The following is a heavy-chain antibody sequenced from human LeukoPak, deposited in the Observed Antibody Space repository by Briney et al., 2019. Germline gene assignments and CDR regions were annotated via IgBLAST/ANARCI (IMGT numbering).Heavy chain of an antibody. V-gene: IGHV4-34*01. D-gene: IGHD1-26*01. Sequence: SETLSLTCAVYGGSFSGYYWSWIRQPPGKGLEWIGEINHSGSTNYNPSLKSRVTISVDTSKNQFSLKLSSVTAADTAVYYCARAVVVGPYFDYWGQGTLVTVSS. CDR2: INHSGST. CDR3: ARAVVVGPYFDY. CDR1: GGSFSGYY. J-gene: IGHJ4*02.